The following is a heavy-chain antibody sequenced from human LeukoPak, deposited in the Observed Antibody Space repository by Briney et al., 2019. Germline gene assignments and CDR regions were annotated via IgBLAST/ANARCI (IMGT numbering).Heavy chain of an antibody. D-gene: IGHD6-19*01. CDR3: ATRSEAVADPNDAFDI. Sequence: ASVKVSCKVSGYTLTELSMHWVRQAPGKGLEWMGGFDPEDGETIYAQKFQGRVTMTEDTPTDTAYMELSSLRSEDTAVYYCATRSEAVADPNDAFDIWGQGTMVTVSS. CDR1: GYTLTELS. CDR2: FDPEDGET. J-gene: IGHJ3*02. V-gene: IGHV1-24*01.